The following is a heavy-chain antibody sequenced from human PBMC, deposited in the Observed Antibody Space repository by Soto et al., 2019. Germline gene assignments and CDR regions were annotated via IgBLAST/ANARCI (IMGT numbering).Heavy chain of an antibody. CDR1: GFTFSNYA. D-gene: IGHD3-22*01. Sequence: XGSLRLSCSASGFTFSNYALHWVRQAPGKGLEYVSSIGTNGGSTFYAESVKGRFTISRDNSKNTLYLQMLSLGPEDTAVYYCVKPPAYYIDSYAYYPVWGQGTLVTVSS. CDR3: VKPPAYYIDSYAYYPV. CDR2: IGTNGGST. J-gene: IGHJ1*01. V-gene: IGHV3-64D*06.